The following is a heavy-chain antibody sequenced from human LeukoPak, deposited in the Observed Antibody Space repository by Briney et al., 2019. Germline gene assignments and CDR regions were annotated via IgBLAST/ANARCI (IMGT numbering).Heavy chain of an antibody. CDR1: GDSVSSNSAA. J-gene: IGHJ6*02. CDR2: TYYRSKWYN. D-gene: IGHD1-1*01. V-gene: IGHV6-1*01. Sequence: SQTLSLTCAISGDSVSSNSAAWNWIRQSPSRGLEWLGRTYYRSKWYNDYAVSVKSRITINPDTSKNQFSLQLNSVTPEDTAVYFCAKENVISPTGRNQRKDGWGQRTTGT. CDR3: AKENVISPTGRNQRKDG.